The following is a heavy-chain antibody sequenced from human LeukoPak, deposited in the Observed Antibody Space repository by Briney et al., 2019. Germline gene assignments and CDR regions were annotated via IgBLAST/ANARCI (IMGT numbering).Heavy chain of an antibody. CDR2: ISYDGSNK. D-gene: IGHD6-13*01. J-gene: IGHJ4*02. Sequence: GGSLRLSCAASGFTFSSCAMHWVRQAPGKGLEWVAVISYDGSNKYYADSVKGRFTISRDNSKNTLYLQMNSLRAEDTAVYYCARDPIAAAGTTGDYWGQGTLVTVSS. CDR1: GFTFSSCA. V-gene: IGHV3-30-3*01. CDR3: ARDPIAAAGTTGDY.